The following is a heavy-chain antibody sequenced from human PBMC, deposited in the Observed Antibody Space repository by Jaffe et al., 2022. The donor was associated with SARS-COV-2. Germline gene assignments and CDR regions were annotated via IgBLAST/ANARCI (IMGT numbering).Heavy chain of an antibody. Sequence: EVQLLESGGGLVQPGGSRRLSCAASGFIFTSYALTWVRQAPGKGPEWVSTITGSGTNTFYADSVKGRFAISRDNSGNTVYLQMSSLRAEDTAVYYCARHFGNPSGSFVHWGQGTLVTVSS. J-gene: IGHJ4*02. CDR1: GFIFTSYA. V-gene: IGHV3-23*01. CDR3: ARHFGNPSGSFVH. D-gene: IGHD3-10*01. CDR2: ITGSGTNT.